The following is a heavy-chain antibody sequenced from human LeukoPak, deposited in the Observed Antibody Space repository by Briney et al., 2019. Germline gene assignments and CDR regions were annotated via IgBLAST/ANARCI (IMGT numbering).Heavy chain of an antibody. J-gene: IGHJ6*03. Sequence: SVTVSCKASGGTFSSYAISWVRQAPGQGLEWMRGIIPIFGTANYAQKFQGRVTITADESTSTAYMELSSLRSEDTAVYYCARDAVTNYYYYMDVWGKGTTVTISS. CDR3: ARDAVTNYYYYMDV. V-gene: IGHV1-69*13. CDR2: IIPIFGTA. D-gene: IGHD4-11*01. CDR1: GGTFSSYA.